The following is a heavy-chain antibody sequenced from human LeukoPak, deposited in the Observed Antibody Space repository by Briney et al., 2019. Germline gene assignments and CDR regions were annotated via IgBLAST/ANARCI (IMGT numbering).Heavy chain of an antibody. CDR2: IYSGGNT. Sequence: PGGSLRLSCAASGFTVSDNYMSWVRQPPGKGLGWVSIIYSGGNTYYADSVKGRFTVSRDNSKNTLYLQMNSLRAEDTAVYYCARVIVGTTTRLDYFDYWGQGTLVTVSS. V-gene: IGHV3-66*01. J-gene: IGHJ4*02. CDR3: ARVIVGTTTRLDYFDY. D-gene: IGHD1-26*01. CDR1: GFTVSDNY.